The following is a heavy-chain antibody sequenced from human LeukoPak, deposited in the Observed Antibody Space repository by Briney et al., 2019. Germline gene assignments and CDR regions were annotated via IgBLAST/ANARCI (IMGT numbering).Heavy chain of an antibody. CDR1: GFTFSSYG. J-gene: IGHJ3*02. CDR2: IRYDGSNK. D-gene: IGHD3-3*01. CDR3: AKDYYDFWSGDAFDI. Sequence: GGSLRLSCAASGFTFSSYGMHWVRQAPGKGLEWVAFIRYDGSNKYYADSVKGRFTISRDNSKNTLYLQMNSLRAEETAVYYCAKDYYDFWSGDAFDIWGQGTMVTVSS. V-gene: IGHV3-30*02.